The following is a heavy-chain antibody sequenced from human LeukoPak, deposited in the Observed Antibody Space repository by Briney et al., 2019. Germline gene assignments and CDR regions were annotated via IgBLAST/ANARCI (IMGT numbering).Heavy chain of an antibody. J-gene: IGHJ4*02. CDR1: GFSLNSYA. Sequence: GGSLRLSCAASGFSLNSYAVNWVRQDPGRGMEWVSAISGSGDSTHYADSVKGRFTISRDNSKNTLYLQMNSLRAEDTAVYYCATYYGDKPDYWGQGTLVTVSS. CDR2: ISGSGDST. V-gene: IGHV3-23*01. CDR3: ATYYGDKPDY. D-gene: IGHD4-17*01.